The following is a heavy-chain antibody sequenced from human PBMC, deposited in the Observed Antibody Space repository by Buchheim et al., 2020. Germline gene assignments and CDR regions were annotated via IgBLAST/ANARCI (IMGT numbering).Heavy chain of an antibody. CDR3: ARDPEGLYHDEAY. J-gene: IGHJ4*02. CDR2: IYHSGAT. Sequence: QVQLQESGPGLVKPSGTLSLTCAVSGGSISSNHWWSWVRQPPGKGLEWIGEIYHSGATNYNSSLKSRVTISLDKSKNQFSLRLISVTAADTAIYYCARDPEGLYHDEAYWGQGTL. V-gene: IGHV4-4*02. D-gene: IGHD3-22*01. CDR1: GGSISSNHW.